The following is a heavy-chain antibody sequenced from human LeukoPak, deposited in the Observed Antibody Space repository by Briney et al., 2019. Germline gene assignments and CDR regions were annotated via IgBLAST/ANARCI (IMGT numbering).Heavy chain of an antibody. D-gene: IGHD6-13*01. J-gene: IGHJ4*02. V-gene: IGHV3-23*01. CDR2: ISGSGDT. CDR1: GFTFSSYA. Sequence: GGSLRLSCAASGFTFSSYAMGWVRQAPGKGLEWVSAISGSGDTYYADSVKGRFTISRDNSKNTLDLQMNSLRAEDPAVYYCPTTRYSSRNYWGQGTLVTVSS. CDR3: PTTRYSSRNY.